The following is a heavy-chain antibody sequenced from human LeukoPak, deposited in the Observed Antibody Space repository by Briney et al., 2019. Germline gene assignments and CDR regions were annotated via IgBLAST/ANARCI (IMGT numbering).Heavy chain of an antibody. V-gene: IGHV3-30*04. CDR2: ISYDGSNK. D-gene: IGHD3-22*01. CDR1: GFTFSSYA. Sequence: GGSLRLSCAASGFTFSSYAMHWVRQAPGKGLEWVAVISYDGSNKYYADSVKGRFTITRDNSKNTLYLQMNSLRAEDTAVYYCARDLLYDSSGYPLDYWGQGTLVTVSS. CDR3: ARDLLYDSSGYPLDY. J-gene: IGHJ4*02.